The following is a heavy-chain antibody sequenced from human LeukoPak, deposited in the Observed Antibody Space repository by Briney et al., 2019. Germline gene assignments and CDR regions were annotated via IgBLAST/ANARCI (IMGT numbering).Heavy chain of an antibody. Sequence: GGSLRLSCAASGFTFSNYAMHWVRQAPGKGLEWVAVISYDGSNKYYADSVKGRFTISRDNSKNTLYLQMNSLRAEDTAVYYCASLIATPAGWGQGTLVTVSS. D-gene: IGHD6-19*01. CDR3: ASLIATPAG. J-gene: IGHJ4*02. V-gene: IGHV3-30*01. CDR2: ISYDGSNK. CDR1: GFTFSNYA.